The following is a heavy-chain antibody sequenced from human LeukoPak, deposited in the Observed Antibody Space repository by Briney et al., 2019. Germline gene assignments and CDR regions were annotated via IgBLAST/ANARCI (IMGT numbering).Heavy chain of an antibody. CDR1: GGSSNTYY. V-gene: IGHV4-59*13. CDR3: ARVKYSYGSGTTPYNWFDP. Sequence: SDTLSLTCNVSGGSSNTYYGTWIRHPPGKGLECIGYIYYTWSTKYNPSLHRRVTNSQSTSKNQVSLKLSSVTAADMAVYYCARVKYSYGSGTTPYNWFDPWGQGTLVTVSS. CDR2: IYYTWST. D-gene: IGHD3-10*01. J-gene: IGHJ5*02.